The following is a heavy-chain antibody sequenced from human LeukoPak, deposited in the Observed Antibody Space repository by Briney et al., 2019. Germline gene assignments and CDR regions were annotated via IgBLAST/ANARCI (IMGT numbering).Heavy chain of an antibody. CDR3: ARCMVRGNFYYMDV. CDR1: GGSISSSSYY. CDR2: IYYSGST. J-gene: IGHJ6*03. Sequence: SETLSLTCTVSGGSISSSSYYWGWIRQPPGKGLEWIGSIYYSGSTYYNPSLKSRVTISVDTSKNQFSLKLSSVTVADTAVYYCARCMVRGNFYYMDVWGKGTTVTVSS. V-gene: IGHV4-39*01. D-gene: IGHD3-10*01.